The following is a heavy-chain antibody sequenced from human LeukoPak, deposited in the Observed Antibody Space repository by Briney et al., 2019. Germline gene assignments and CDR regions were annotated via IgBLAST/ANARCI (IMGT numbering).Heavy chain of an antibody. CDR1: GGTFSSYA. J-gene: IGHJ4*02. Sequence: SVKVSCKASGGTFSSYAISWVRQAPGQGLEWMGGIIPIFGTANYAQKFQGRVTITADESTSTAYMGLSSLRSEDTAVYYCARDTMWEPSSPLLEVYYFDYWGQGTLVTVSS. V-gene: IGHV1-69*13. CDR3: ARDTMWEPSSPLLEVYYFDY. D-gene: IGHD1-26*01. CDR2: IIPIFGTA.